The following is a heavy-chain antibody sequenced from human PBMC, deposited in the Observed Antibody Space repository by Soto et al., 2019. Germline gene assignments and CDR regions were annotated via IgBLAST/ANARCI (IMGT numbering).Heavy chain of an antibody. Sequence: QVQLVQSGAEVKKPGASVTVSCKTSGYRFIYYPIHWVRQAPGQGLEWMGWINIGNGNTQYSQTFQGRVTISSDTSATTVYMELSSLRSADTDVYYCAREPVCGGKCYVNCFDPWGQGTLVTVSS. CDR3: AREPVCGGKCYVNCFDP. CDR2: INIGNGNT. V-gene: IGHV1-3*04. CDR1: GYRFIYYP. D-gene: IGHD2-21*01. J-gene: IGHJ5*02.